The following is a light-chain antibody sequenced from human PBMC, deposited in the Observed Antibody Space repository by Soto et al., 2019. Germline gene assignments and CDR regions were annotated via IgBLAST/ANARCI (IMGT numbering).Light chain of an antibody. CDR1: SGHSSYA. Sequence: QPVLTQSPSASASLGASVKLTCTLSSGHSSYAIAWHQQQPEKGPRYLMKLNSDGSHSKGDGIPDRFSGSSSGAERYLTISSLQSEDEADYYCQTWGTGIRVFGTGNKLTVL. CDR2: LNSDGSH. J-gene: IGLJ1*01. CDR3: QTWGTGIRV. V-gene: IGLV4-69*01.